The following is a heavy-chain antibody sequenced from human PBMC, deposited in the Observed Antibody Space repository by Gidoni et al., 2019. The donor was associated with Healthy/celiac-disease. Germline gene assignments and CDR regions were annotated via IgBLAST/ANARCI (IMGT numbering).Heavy chain of an antibody. V-gene: IGHV4-39*01. J-gene: IGHJ4*02. CDR2: IYYSGST. CDR3: AISGRGEYYYDSSGYLEI. Sequence: QLQLQESGPGLVKPSETLSLTCTVSGGSISSSSYYWGWIRQPPGKGLEWIGSIYYSGSTYYNPSLKSRVTISVDTSKNQFSLKLSSVTAADTAVYYCAISGRGEYYYDSSGYLEIWGQGTLVTVSS. CDR1: GGSISSSSYY. D-gene: IGHD3-22*01.